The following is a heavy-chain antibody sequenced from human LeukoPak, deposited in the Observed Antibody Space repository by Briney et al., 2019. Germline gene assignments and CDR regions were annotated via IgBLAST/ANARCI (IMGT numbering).Heavy chain of an antibody. CDR2: IWYDGRNK. CDR1: GFTFSSYG. Sequence: QPGRSLRLSCAASGFTFSSYGMHWVRQAPGKGLEWVAVIWYDGRNKFYADSLKGRFTISRDNSKNTLYLQMNSLRAVDTAVYYCARVNRGDAFDIWGQGTLVTVSS. V-gene: IGHV3-33*01. CDR3: ARVNRGDAFDI. J-gene: IGHJ3*02. D-gene: IGHD3-16*02.